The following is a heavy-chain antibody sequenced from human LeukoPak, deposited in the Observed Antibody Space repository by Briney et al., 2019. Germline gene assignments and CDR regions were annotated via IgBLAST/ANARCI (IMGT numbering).Heavy chain of an antibody. V-gene: IGHV1-2*02. Sequence: ASVKVSCKASGYTFTGYYMHWVRQAPGQGLEWMGWINPNSGGTNYAQKFQGRVTMTRDTSISTAYMELSRLRSDDTAVYYCARDITFLRGGSGSPGGNWFDPWGQGTLVTVSS. D-gene: IGHD3-10*01. CDR3: ARDITFLRGGSGSPGGNWFDP. CDR1: GYTFTGYY. CDR2: INPNSGGT. J-gene: IGHJ5*02.